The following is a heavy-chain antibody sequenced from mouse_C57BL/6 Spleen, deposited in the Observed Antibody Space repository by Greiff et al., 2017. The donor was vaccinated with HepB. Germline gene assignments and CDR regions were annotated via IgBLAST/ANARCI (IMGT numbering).Heavy chain of an antibody. J-gene: IGHJ3*01. V-gene: IGHV1-76*01. Sequence: VQVVESGAELVRPGASVKLSCKASGYTFTDYYINWVKQRPGQGLEWIARIYPGSGNTYYNEKFKGKATLTAEKSSSTAYMQLSSLTSEDSAVYFCARKGGGSSSFAYWGQGTLVTVSA. CDR1: GYTFTDYY. CDR3: ARKGGGSSSFAY. D-gene: IGHD1-1*01. CDR2: IYPGSGNT.